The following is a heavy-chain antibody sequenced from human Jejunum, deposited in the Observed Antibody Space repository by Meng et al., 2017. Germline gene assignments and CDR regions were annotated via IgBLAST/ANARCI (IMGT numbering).Heavy chain of an antibody. CDR1: GGSVSSSGYQ. J-gene: IGHJ4*02. CDR3: ARDHWGSLDY. V-gene: IGHV4-61*08. D-gene: IGHD7-27*01. CDR2: AST. Sequence: GQLPESGPGLVRPSETLSLICAVSGGSVSSSGYQWGWIRQPPGKGLEWIGYASTNYNPSLKSRVTISVDTSKNQFSLKLTSVTAADMAVYYCARDHWGSLDYWGQGVLVTVSS.